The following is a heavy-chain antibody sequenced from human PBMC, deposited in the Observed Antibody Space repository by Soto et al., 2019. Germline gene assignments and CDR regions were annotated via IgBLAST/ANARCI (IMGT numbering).Heavy chain of an antibody. V-gene: IGHV1-69*18. CDR2: IIPGFGKT. CDR1: GDTFSGYP. Sequence: QVQLVQSGAELKKPGSSVKVSCKASGDTFSGYPINWVRQAPGEGLEWMGRIIPGFGKTNDAKRFEGRVTCTADESTNTAYMELRALLSEATAVYYCARDGGFGELKYWGPGTLVTVSS. J-gene: IGHJ4*02. CDR3: ARDGGFGELKY. D-gene: IGHD3-10*01.